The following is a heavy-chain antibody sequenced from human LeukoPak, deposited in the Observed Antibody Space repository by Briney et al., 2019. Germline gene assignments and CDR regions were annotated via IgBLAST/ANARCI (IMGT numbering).Heavy chain of an antibody. Sequence: PSETLSLTCTVSGGSISTYYWNWIWQPPGKGLEWIGYIYHSGSTNYNPSLQSRVTISVDTSKNQFSLNLNSVTAADTAVYYCARGGAARLHFQNWGQGTLVTVSS. CDR2: IYHSGST. CDR1: GGSISTYY. V-gene: IGHV4-59*01. D-gene: IGHD6-6*01. J-gene: IGHJ1*01. CDR3: ARGGAARLHFQN.